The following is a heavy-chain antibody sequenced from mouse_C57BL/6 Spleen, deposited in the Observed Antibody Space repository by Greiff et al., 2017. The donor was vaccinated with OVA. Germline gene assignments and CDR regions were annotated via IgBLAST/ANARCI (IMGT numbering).Heavy chain of an antibody. CDR2: ISNLAYSI. CDR1: GFTFSDYG. Sequence: DVKLVESGGGLVQPGGSLKLSCAASGFTFSDYGMAWVRQAPRKGPEWVAFISNLAYSIYYADTVTGRFTISRENAKNTLYLEMSSLRSEDTAMYYCARPYYYGSSPYAMDYWGQGTSVTVSS. CDR3: ARPYYYGSSPYAMDY. V-gene: IGHV5-15*01. J-gene: IGHJ4*01. D-gene: IGHD1-1*01.